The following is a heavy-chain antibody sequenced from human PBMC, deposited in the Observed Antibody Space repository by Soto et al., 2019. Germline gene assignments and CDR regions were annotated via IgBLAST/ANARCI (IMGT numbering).Heavy chain of an antibody. D-gene: IGHD6-6*01. CDR2: IYTGGST. Sequence: GGSLRLSCVASGFTVSSSYMNWVRQAPGKGLEWVSIIYTGGSTYYADSVNGRFTISRDNSKNTLYLQMNSLRAEDTALYYCARQGGQLAYDAFDIWGQGTMVTVSS. J-gene: IGHJ3*02. CDR3: ARQGGQLAYDAFDI. V-gene: IGHV3-66*04. CDR1: GFTVSSSY.